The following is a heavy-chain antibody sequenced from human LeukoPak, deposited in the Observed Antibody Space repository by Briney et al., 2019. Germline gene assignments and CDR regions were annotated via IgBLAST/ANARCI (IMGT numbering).Heavy chain of an antibody. CDR3: ARDVGETGSLVTFDY. CDR1: GYTFTSYG. CDR2: ISAYNGNT. V-gene: IGHV1-18*01. J-gene: IGHJ4*02. D-gene: IGHD4-23*01. Sequence: ASVKVSCKASGYTFTSYGISWVRQAPGQGLEWMGWISAYNGNTNYAQKLQGSVTMTTDTSTSTAYMELRSLRSDDTAVYYCARDVGETGSLVTFDYWGQGTLVTVSS.